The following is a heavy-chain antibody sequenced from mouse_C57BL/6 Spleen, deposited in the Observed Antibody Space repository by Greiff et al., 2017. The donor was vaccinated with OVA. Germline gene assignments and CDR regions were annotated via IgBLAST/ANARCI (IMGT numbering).Heavy chain of an antibody. Sequence: QVQLQQSGAELVRPGASVTLSCKASGYTFTDYEMHWVKQTPVHGLEWIGAIDPETGGTAYNQKFKGKAILTADKSSSTAYMELRSLTSEDSAVYYCTRLRNWDGAMDYWGQGTSVTVSS. CDR2: IDPETGGT. D-gene: IGHD4-1*01. CDR1: GYTFTDYE. J-gene: IGHJ4*01. CDR3: TRLRNWDGAMDY. V-gene: IGHV1-15*01.